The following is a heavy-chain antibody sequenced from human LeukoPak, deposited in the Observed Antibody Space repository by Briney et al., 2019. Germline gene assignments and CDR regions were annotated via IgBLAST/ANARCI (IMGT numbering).Heavy chain of an antibody. D-gene: IGHD2-2*01. J-gene: IGHJ6*03. CDR1: GGPIRSYY. V-gene: IGHV4-4*07. Sequence: SETLSLTCTVSGGPIRSYYWSWIRQPAGEGLEWIGRIYTSGSTNYNPSLKRRVTMTVHTSKNQFSLKLSSVTAADTAVYYCARELGYCSSTSCQLPTYYYYYYMGVWGKGTTVTVSS. CDR2: IYTSGST. CDR3: ARELGYCSSTSCQLPTYYYYYYMGV.